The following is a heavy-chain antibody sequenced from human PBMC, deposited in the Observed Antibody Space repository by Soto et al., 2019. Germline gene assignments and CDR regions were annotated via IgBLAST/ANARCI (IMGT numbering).Heavy chain of an antibody. CDR1: GYTFTSYL. Sequence: GASVKVSCKASGYTFTSYLIHWVRQAPGQGLEWMGEINPRGVGTNYAQKFQGRVTMTRDTSTSTVYMELSGLRSEDTAMYYCARDPENGHADAFDIWGQGTMVTVSS. CDR2: INPRGVGT. D-gene: IGHD2-8*01. J-gene: IGHJ3*02. CDR3: ARDPENGHADAFDI. V-gene: IGHV1-46*03.